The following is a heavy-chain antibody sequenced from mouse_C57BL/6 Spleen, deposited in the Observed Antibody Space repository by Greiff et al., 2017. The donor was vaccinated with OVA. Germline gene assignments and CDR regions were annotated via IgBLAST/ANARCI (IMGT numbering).Heavy chain of an antibody. CDR1: GYSITSGYY. CDR3: ARDQVGRFAY. Sequence: VQLKESGPGLVKPSQSLSLTCSVTGYSITSGYYWNWIRQFPGNKLEWMGYISYDGSNNYNPSLKNRISITRDTSKNQFFLKLNSVTTEDTATYYCARDQVGRFAYWGQGTLVTVSA. CDR2: ISYDGSN. V-gene: IGHV3-6*01. J-gene: IGHJ3*01. D-gene: IGHD4-1*01.